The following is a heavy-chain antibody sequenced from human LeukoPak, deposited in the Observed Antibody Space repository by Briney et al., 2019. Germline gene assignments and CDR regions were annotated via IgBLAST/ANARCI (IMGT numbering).Heavy chain of an antibody. CDR1: GGTFSSYA. Sequence: SVKVSCKASGGTFSSYAISWVRQAPGQGLEWMGRIIPIFGIANYAQKFQGRVTITADKSTSTAYMELSSLRSEDTAVCYCAREAPHYGDLNWFDPWGQGTLSPSPQ. CDR3: AREAPHYGDLNWFDP. J-gene: IGHJ5*02. V-gene: IGHV1-69*04. CDR2: IIPIFGIA. D-gene: IGHD4-17*01.